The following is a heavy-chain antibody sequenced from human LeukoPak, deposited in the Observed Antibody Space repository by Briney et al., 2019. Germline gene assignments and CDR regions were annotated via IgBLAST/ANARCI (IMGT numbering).Heavy chain of an antibody. J-gene: IGHJ4*02. V-gene: IGHV3-30*04. CDR2: ISYDGSNK. CDR3: AKDRGIAVAGPLPDY. Sequence: GGSLRLSCAASGFTFRSYAMHWVRQAPGKGLEWVAVISYDGSNKYYADSVKGRFTISRDNSKNTLYLQMNSLRAEDTAVYYCAKDRGIAVAGPLPDYWGQGTLVTVSS. CDR1: GFTFRSYA. D-gene: IGHD6-19*01.